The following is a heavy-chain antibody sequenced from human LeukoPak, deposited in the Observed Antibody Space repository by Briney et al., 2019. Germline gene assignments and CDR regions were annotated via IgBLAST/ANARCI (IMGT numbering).Heavy chain of an antibody. D-gene: IGHD6-19*01. Sequence: GGSLRLSCAASGFTFDNYAMHWVRHAPGKGLEWLSIISWNSGYIGYADSVKGRFTISRDNAKKSLDLQMNSLRAEDTAFYYCAKVRETYSSGYFFDYWGQGTLVTVSS. CDR2: ISWNSGYI. CDR1: GFTFDNYA. J-gene: IGHJ4*02. CDR3: AKVRETYSSGYFFDY. V-gene: IGHV3-9*01.